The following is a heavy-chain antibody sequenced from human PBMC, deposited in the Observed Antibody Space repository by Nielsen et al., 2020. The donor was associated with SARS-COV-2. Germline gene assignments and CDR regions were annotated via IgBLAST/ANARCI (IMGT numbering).Heavy chain of an antibody. Sequence: GESLKISCVASGFTFSDYYMSWIRQAPGKGLEWVSYISSSSSYTNYADSVKGRFTISRDNAKNSLYLQMNSLRAEDTAVYYCARGGSDYDFWSGYSLPDYWGQGTLVTVSS. J-gene: IGHJ4*02. D-gene: IGHD3-3*01. CDR1: GFTFSDYY. CDR2: ISSSSSYT. V-gene: IGHV3-11*05. CDR3: ARGGSDYDFWSGYSLPDY.